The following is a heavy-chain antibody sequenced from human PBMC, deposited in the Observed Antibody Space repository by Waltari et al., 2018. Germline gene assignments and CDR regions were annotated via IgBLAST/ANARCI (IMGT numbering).Heavy chain of an antibody. V-gene: IGHV3-30*01. J-gene: IGHJ6*02. CDR1: GFTFSSYA. CDR3: ARVHHEERFLEWLLYEGSYYYGMDV. CDR2: ISDDGSNK. D-gene: IGHD3-3*01. Sequence: QVQLVESGGGVVQPGRSLRLPCAASGFTFSSYAMHWVRQAPGQGLEWVAVISDDGSNKYYADSVKGRFTISRDNAKNTLYLQMNSLRAEDTAVYYCARVHHEERFLEWLLYEGSYYYGMDVWGQGTTVTVSS.